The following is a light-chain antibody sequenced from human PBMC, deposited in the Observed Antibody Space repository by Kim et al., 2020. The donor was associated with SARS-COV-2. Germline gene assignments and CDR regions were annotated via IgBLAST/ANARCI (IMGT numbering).Light chain of an antibody. Sequence: PGGKAPPPRKARQKFNSDLAWYQQKPGQAPRLLFYGASGRVTGIPARFSGRGFGTEFTLTISSLESEDAAVYYCHQYYDWPPWTLGQGTKVDIK. V-gene: IGKV3-15*01. J-gene: IGKJ1*01. CDR2: GAS. CDR3: HQYYDWPPWT. CDR1: QKFNSD.